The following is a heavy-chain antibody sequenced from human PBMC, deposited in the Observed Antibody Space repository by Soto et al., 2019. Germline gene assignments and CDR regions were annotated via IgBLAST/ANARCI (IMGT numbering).Heavy chain of an antibody. CDR1: GYTFTRYH. CDR3: ARDSPPPRE. J-gene: IGHJ4*02. CDR2: ISAYNGNT. V-gene: IGHV1-18*01. Sequence: QVQLVQSGAEVKKPGASVKVSCKASGYTFTRYHITWVRQAPGQGLEWMGWISAYNGNTNYAQKLQGRVTMTTATTTSTAHIELRSLRSDDTAVYYCARDSPPPREWGQGTVVTVSS.